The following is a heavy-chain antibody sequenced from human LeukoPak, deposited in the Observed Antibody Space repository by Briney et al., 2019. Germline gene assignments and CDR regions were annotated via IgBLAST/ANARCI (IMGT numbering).Heavy chain of an antibody. Sequence: ASVKVSCKVSGYTLTELSMHWVRQDPGKGLEWRGGFDPEDGETIYAQKFQGRVTMTEDTSTDTAYMELSSLRSEDTAVYYCATVAGYSSSWYRGQYYYGMDVWGQGTTVTVSS. J-gene: IGHJ6*02. CDR1: GYTLTELS. CDR2: FDPEDGET. D-gene: IGHD6-13*01. V-gene: IGHV1-24*01. CDR3: ATVAGYSSSWYRGQYYYGMDV.